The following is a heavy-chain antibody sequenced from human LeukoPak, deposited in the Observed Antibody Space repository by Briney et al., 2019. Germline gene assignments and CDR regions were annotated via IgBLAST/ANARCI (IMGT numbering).Heavy chain of an antibody. Sequence: SETLSLTCTVSGGSISSSSYYWGWIRQPPGKGLEWIGSIYYSGSTYYNPSLKSRVTISVDTSKNQFSLKLSSVTAADSAVYYCARVRSKDVWRSYGSYYCYYYMDVWGQGTTVTISS. D-gene: IGHD3-16*01. J-gene: IGHJ6*03. CDR3: ARVRSKDVWRSYGSYYCYYYMDV. CDR1: GGSISSSSYY. CDR2: IYYSGST. V-gene: IGHV4-39*07.